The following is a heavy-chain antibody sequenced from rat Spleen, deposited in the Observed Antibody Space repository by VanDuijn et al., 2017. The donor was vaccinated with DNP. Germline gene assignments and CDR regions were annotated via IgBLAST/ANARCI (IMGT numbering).Heavy chain of an antibody. CDR3: AIQLGVFDY. Sequence: EVQLQESGPGLVKPSQSLSLTCSVTGHSITSDYRWNWIRKFPGNKLEWMGYINSAGRINYNPSLRSRISITRDTSKNQFFLQVNSRTTEDSATYYCAIQLGVFDYWGQGVLVTVSS. J-gene: IGHJ2*01. V-gene: IGHV3-3*01. CDR1: GHSITSDYR. D-gene: IGHD5-1*01. CDR2: INSAGRI.